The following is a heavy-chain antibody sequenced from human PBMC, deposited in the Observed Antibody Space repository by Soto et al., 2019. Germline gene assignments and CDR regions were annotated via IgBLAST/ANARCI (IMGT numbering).Heavy chain of an antibody. CDR1: GGSIGSGTW. CDR2: VSHSGST. Sequence: QVQLRESGPGLVKASGTLSLTCAVSGGSIGSGTWWSWVRQPPGKGLEWIVEVSHSGSTNYNPSLMRRLSISVDRSNNQFSLRLTSVTAADTAAYYCARHRGNTYGPDDYWGQGTLVTVSS. D-gene: IGHD5-18*01. CDR3: ARHRGNTYGPDDY. J-gene: IGHJ4*02. V-gene: IGHV4-4*02.